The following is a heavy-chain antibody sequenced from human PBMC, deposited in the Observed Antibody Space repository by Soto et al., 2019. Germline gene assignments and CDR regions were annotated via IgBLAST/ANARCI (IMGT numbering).Heavy chain of an antibody. D-gene: IGHD2-2*01. CDR1: GYTFTSYA. V-gene: IGHV1-3*01. CDR3: ARSPVSEGYCISTSCPTSYNWFDP. CDR2: INAGNGNT. J-gene: IGHJ5*02. Sequence: GASVKVSCKASGYTFTSYAMHWVRQAPGQRLEWMGWINAGNGNTKYSQKFQGRVTITRDTSASTAYMELSSLRSEDTAVYYCARSPVSEGYCISTSCPTSYNWFDPWGQGTLVTVSS.